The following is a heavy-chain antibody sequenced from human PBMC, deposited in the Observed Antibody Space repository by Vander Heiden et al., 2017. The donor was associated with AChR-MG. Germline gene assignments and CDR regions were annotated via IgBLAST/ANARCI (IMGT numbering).Heavy chain of an antibody. CDR3: AKADYYFDY. Sequence: QVQLVQSGAEVKKPGSSVKVSCKASGGPFSSYSLSWVRQAPGQGLEWMGGIIPIFGTANYAQKFQGRVTITADESTSTAYMELSSLRSEDTAVYYCAKADYYFDYWGQGTLVTVSS. CDR1: GGPFSSYS. D-gene: IGHD2-21*02. CDR2: IIPIFGTA. J-gene: IGHJ4*02. V-gene: IGHV1-69*01.